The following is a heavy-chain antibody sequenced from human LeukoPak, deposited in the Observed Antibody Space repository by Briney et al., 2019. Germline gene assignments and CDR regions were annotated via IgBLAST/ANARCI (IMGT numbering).Heavy chain of an antibody. J-gene: IGHJ6*03. CDR1: GGSISSYY. D-gene: IGHD3-22*01. V-gene: IGHV4-59*08. CDR3: ARGRYYYDSGGYQSPYYYMDV. CDR2: ISYSGSS. Sequence: SETLSLTCTVSGGSISSYYWSWIRQPPGKGLEWIGHISYSGSSNYNPSLKSRVTVSVDTSKNQFSLKLSSVTAADTAVYYCARGRYYYDSGGYQSPYYYMDVWGKGTTVTVSS.